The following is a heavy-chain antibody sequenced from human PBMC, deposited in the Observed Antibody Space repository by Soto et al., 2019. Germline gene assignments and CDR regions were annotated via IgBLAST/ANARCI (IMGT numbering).Heavy chain of an antibody. CDR1: GFTVGNNY. D-gene: IGHD3-10*01. Sequence: EVQLVESGGGLIQPGGSLKLSCAASGFTVGNNYMSWVRQAPGKGLEWVSLIYSTGTTKYADSVKGRFTVSRDNAKNTLYHQMNSLRAEDTAVYYCANDGRGSGSHYNSFGYWGQGTLVTVSS. CDR2: IYSTGTT. CDR3: ANDGRGSGSHYNSFGY. V-gene: IGHV3-53*01. J-gene: IGHJ4*02.